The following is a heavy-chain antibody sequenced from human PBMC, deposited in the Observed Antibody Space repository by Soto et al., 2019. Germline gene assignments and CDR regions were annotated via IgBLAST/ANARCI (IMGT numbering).Heavy chain of an antibody. J-gene: IGHJ5*02. D-gene: IGHD2-21*02. CDR3: ATGLTLPVRPSFDT. V-gene: IGHV3-23*01. CDR1: GLIFSNYA. CDR2: ISGNGGET. Sequence: EVQLLDSGGGLVQPGGSLRLSCAASGLIFSNYAMTWVRQAPGKGLEWVSTISGNGGETFYADSVKGRFTISRDNSKNTVYLQMNRLRGDDTAVYFCATGLTLPVRPSFDTWGQGTLLTVSS.